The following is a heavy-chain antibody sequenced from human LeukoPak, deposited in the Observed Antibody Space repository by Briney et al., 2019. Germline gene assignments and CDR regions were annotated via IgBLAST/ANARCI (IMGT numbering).Heavy chain of an antibody. CDR3: ARVGTGTRSFDS. D-gene: IGHD1/OR15-1a*01. Sequence: ASVKVSCKTSGYTFTTYDTNWVRQAPGQGLEWMGRIRAYNGYTNYGQKLEGRVTMTTDTSTNTAYMELRSLRSDDTAVYYCARVGTGTRSFDSWGQGTLVTVSS. CDR2: IRAYNGYT. CDR1: GYTFTTYD. V-gene: IGHV1-18*01. J-gene: IGHJ4*02.